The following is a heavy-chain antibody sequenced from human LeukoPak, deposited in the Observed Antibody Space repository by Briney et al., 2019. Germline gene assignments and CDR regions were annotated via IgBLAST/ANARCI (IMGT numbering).Heavy chain of an antibody. Sequence: GGSLRLSCAASGFTFSSYSMNWVRQAPGKGLEWVSSISSSSSYIYYADSVKGRFTISRDNAKSSLYLQMNSLRAEDTAVYYCARDFRAYSSSWNYWGQGTLVTVSS. CDR1: GFTFSSYS. D-gene: IGHD6-6*01. CDR2: ISSSSSYI. CDR3: ARDFRAYSSSWNY. V-gene: IGHV3-21*01. J-gene: IGHJ4*02.